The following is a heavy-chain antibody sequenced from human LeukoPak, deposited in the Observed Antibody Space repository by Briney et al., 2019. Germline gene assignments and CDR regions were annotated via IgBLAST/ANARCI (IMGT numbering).Heavy chain of an antibody. CDR1: GFTFSSYW. J-gene: IGHJ4*02. CDR3: ARESVYCSSTSCYRDY. CDR2: IKQDGSEK. Sequence: RPGGSLRLSCAASGFTFSSYWMSWVRQAPGKGLEWVANIKQDGSEKYYVDSVKGRFTISRDNAKNSLYLQMNSLRAEDTAVYYCARESVYCSSTSCYRDYWGQGTLVTVSS. D-gene: IGHD2-2*01. V-gene: IGHV3-7*01.